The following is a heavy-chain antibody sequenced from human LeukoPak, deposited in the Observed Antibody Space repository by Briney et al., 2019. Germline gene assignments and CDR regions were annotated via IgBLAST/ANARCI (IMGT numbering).Heavy chain of an antibody. CDR1: GGSISSYY. V-gene: IGHV4-59*08. Sequence: SETLSLTCTVSGGSISSYYWSWIRQPPGKGLEWIGYIYYSGSTNYNPSLKSRVTISVDTSKNQVSLKVSSVTAADTAVYYCARHTTLYNNYDYWGQGTLVTVSS. CDR3: ARHTTLYNNYDY. J-gene: IGHJ4*02. D-gene: IGHD1-14*01. CDR2: IYYSGST.